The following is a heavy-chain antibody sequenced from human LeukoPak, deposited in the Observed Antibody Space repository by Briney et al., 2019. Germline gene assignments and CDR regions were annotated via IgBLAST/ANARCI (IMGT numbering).Heavy chain of an antibody. Sequence: PSETLSLTCTVSGGSISSYYWSRIRQPPGKGLEWIGYIYYSVTTNYNPSLKSRVTISVDTSKNQFSLKLSSVTAADTAVYYCARVADGYSYFDYWGQGTLVTVSS. D-gene: IGHD5-18*01. CDR3: ARVADGYSYFDY. V-gene: IGHV4-59*01. J-gene: IGHJ4*02. CDR2: IYYSVTT. CDR1: GGSISSYY.